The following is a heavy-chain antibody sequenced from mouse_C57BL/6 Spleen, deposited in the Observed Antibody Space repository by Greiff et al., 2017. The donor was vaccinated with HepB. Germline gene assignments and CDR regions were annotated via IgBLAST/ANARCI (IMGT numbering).Heavy chain of an antibody. CDR1: GYTFTSYT. CDR3: ARVRGGYFDY. Sequence: VQLQQSGAELARPGASVKMSCKASGYTFTSYTMHWVKQRPGQGLEWIGYINPSSGYTKYNQKFKDKATLSADKSSSTAYMQLSSLTSEDSAVYYCARVRGGYFDYWGQGTTLTVSS. V-gene: IGHV1-4*01. J-gene: IGHJ2*01. CDR2: INPSSGYT.